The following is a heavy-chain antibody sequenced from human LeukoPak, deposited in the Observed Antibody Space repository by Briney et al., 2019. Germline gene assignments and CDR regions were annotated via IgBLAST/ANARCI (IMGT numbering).Heavy chain of an antibody. CDR3: AKGLGPLVRGVVPRTYYMDV. CDR2: ISYDGSSE. D-gene: IGHD3-10*01. Sequence: EGSLRLSCVGSGFTFSSYGIHWVRQLPGKGPEWVAIISYDGSSEFYADSMKGRFKISRDNSKNTVNLQMNSLGVEDTAVYYCAKGLGPLVRGVVPRTYYMDVWGRGTTVTVSS. CDR1: GFTFSSYG. J-gene: IGHJ6*03. V-gene: IGHV3-30*18.